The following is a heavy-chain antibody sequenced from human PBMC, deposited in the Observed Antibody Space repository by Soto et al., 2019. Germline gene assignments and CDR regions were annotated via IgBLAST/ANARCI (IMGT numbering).Heavy chain of an antibody. Sequence: GGSLRLSCAASGFTFSSYAMHWVRQAPGKGLEWVAVISYDGSNKYYADSVKGRFTISRDNSKNTLYLQMNSLRAEDTAVYYCARNAADIVVVVAATQYWFDPWGQGTLVTVSS. D-gene: IGHD2-15*01. CDR3: ARNAADIVVVVAATQYWFDP. V-gene: IGHV3-30-3*01. J-gene: IGHJ5*02. CDR1: GFTFSSYA. CDR2: ISYDGSNK.